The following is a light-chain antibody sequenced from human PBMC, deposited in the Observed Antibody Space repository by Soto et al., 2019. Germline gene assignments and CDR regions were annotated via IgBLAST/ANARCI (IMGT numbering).Light chain of an antibody. V-gene: IGKV3-11*01. J-gene: IGKJ3*01. Sequence: EIVLTQSPATLSLSPGERDTLSCRASQNVSTYLAWYQQKPGQAPRLLIYDASNRATGIPARFSCSGSGTDFTLTISSLEPEDFAVYYCQQRANWLTFGPGTKVDIK. CDR3: QQRANWLT. CDR1: QNVSTY. CDR2: DAS.